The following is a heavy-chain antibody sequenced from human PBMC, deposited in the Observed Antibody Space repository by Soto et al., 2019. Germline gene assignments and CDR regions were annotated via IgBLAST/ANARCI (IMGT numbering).Heavy chain of an antibody. CDR3: AREALDIVVVPAAYRGTWFDP. D-gene: IGHD2-2*01. CDR1: GYTFTSYD. Sequence: ASVKVSCKASGYTFTSYDINWVRQATGQGLEWMGWMNPNSGNTGYAQKFQGRVTMTRNTSISTAYMELSSLRSEETAVYYCAREALDIVVVPAAYRGTWFDPWGQGTLVTVSS. J-gene: IGHJ5*02. V-gene: IGHV1-8*01. CDR2: MNPNSGNT.